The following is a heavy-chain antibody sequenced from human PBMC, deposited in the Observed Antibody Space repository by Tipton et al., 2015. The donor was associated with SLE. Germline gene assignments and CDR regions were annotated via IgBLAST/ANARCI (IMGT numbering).Heavy chain of an antibody. J-gene: IGHJ4*02. CDR1: GFTFSDYA. CDR3: AREGAVAGSF. Sequence: GSLRLSCTASGFTFSDYAMNWVRQAPGKGLEWVSVITSGGVTYYSDSVKGRFTISRDNSKNTLYLQMNSLRAEDTAVYYCAREGAVAGSFWGQGTLVTVSS. CDR2: ITSGGVT. V-gene: IGHV3-53*05. D-gene: IGHD6-19*01.